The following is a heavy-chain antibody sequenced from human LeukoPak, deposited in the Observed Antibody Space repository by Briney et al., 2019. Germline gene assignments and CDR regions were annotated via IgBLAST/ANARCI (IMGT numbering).Heavy chain of an antibody. D-gene: IGHD6-13*01. J-gene: IGHJ5*02. V-gene: IGHV4-4*08. CDR3: AREIAAAGNWFDP. CDR1: GGSISSDY. CDR2: IYNSGST. Sequence: SETLSLTCTVSGGSISSDYWSWIRQPPGEGLEWVAYIYNSGSTSYNPSLKSRVTISMNTSKNQFSLKLSSVTAADTAVYYCAREIAAAGNWFDPWGQGTLVTVSS.